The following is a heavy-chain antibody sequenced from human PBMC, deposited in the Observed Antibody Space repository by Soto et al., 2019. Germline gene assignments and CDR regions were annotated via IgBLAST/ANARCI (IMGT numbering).Heavy chain of an antibody. J-gene: IGHJ4*02. CDR1: GYTFTSYG. CDR3: ARDSAVELFDY. Sequence: QVQLVQSGAEVKKPGASVKVSCKASGYTFTSYGISWVRQAPGQGLEWMGWISAYNGNTNYAQKLQGRVTMTTDTSTSTAYVELRRRRSDDTAVYYCARDSAVELFDYWGQGTLVPVSS. D-gene: IGHD1-7*01. CDR2: ISAYNGNT. V-gene: IGHV1-18*01.